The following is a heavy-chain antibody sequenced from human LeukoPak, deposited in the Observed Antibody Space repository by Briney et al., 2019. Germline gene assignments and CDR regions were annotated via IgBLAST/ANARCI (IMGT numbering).Heavy chain of an antibody. CDR2: ISLNSGSI. D-gene: IGHD1-26*01. V-gene: IGHV3-9*01. Sequence: GRSLRLSCAVSGFTFGDYGMHWVRHAPGEGLEWVTGISLNSGSIGYTDSVKGRFTISRDNAKNSLYLQMNSLRPEDTALYYCAKDTSGSYYGGWFDPWGQGTLVTVSS. J-gene: IGHJ5*02. CDR3: AKDTSGSYYGGWFDP. CDR1: GFTFGDYG.